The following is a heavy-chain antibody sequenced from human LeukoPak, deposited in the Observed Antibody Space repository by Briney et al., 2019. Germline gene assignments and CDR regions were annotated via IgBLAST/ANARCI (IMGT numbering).Heavy chain of an antibody. CDR3: ARPYSSSSDY. D-gene: IGHD6-6*01. CDR1: GFTFSSYE. J-gene: IGHJ4*02. CDR2: ISSSGSTM. Sequence: PGGSLRLSCAASGFTFSSYEMNWVRQAPGKGLEWVSYISSSGSTMYYADSVKGRFTISRDNAKNSLYLQMNSLRAEDTAVYYCARPYSSSSDYWGQGTLVTVSS. V-gene: IGHV3-48*03.